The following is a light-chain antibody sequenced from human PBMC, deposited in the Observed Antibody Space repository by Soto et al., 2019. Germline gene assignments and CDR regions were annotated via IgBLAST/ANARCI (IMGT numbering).Light chain of an antibody. CDR2: GAS. V-gene: IGKV3-11*01. Sequence: EIVMTQSPATLSVSPGEXXXXXXXXSQSVHNYLAWYQXXPGQAXXLXXYGASTRAAGIPARFSGSGSGTDFTLTISSLEPEDFASYYCQQRSNWPPITFGQGTRLEIK. CDR3: QQRSNWPPIT. CDR1: QSVHNY. J-gene: IGKJ5*01.